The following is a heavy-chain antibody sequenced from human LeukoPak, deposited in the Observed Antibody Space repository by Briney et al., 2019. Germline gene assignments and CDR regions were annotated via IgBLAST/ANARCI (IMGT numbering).Heavy chain of an antibody. CDR3: TTHRVGSYAY. Sequence: GGSLRLSGAASGFIFSSYGMHWVRQAPGKGLEWVAVIWFDGSKKYYADSVKGRITISRDYSKNTLYLQMNSLTTEDTAVYYCTTHRVGSYAYWGQGTRVTVSS. V-gene: IGHV3-33*01. CDR1: GFIFSSYG. CDR2: IWFDGSKK. J-gene: IGHJ4*02. D-gene: IGHD1-26*01.